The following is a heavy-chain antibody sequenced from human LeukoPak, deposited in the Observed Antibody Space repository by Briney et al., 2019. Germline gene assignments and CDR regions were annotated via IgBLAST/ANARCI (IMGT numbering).Heavy chain of an antibody. CDR2: IYHSGST. V-gene: IGHV4-38-2*01. CDR3: ARRSPSDV. J-gene: IGHJ6*04. Sequence: NSSETLSLTCAVSGYSISSGYYWGWIRQPPGKGLEWIGSIYHSGSTYYNPSLKSRVTISVDTSKNQFSLKLSSVTAADTAVYYCARRSPSDVWGKRTTVTVSS. CDR1: GYSISSGYY.